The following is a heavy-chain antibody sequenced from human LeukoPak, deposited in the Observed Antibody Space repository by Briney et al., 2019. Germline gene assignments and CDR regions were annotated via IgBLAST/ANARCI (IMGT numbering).Heavy chain of an antibody. Sequence: GGSLRLSCAASGFTFSSYAMHWVRQAPGKGLEYVSAISSNGGSTYYANSVKGRFTISRDNSKNTLYLQMGSLRAEDMAVYYCARDHGDNWNYGYYYYMDVWGEGTTVTVSS. D-gene: IGHD1-7*01. CDR3: ARDHGDNWNYGYYYYMDV. CDR1: GFTFSSYA. J-gene: IGHJ6*03. V-gene: IGHV3-64*01. CDR2: ISSNGGST.